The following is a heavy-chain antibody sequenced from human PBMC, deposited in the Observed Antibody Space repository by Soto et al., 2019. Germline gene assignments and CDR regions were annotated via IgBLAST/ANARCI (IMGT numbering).Heavy chain of an antibody. CDR2: ISYDGSNK. J-gene: IGHJ4*02. D-gene: IGHD3-10*01. CDR3: AQSWGYNAPLDY. V-gene: IGHV3-30*03. CDR1: GFTFSSYG. Sequence: QVQLVESGGGVVQPGRSLRLSCAASGFTFSSYGMHWVRQAPGKGLEWVAVISYDGSNKYYADSVKGRFTISRDNSKNTLYLQMNSPRAEDTGVYYCAQSWGYNAPLDYFGQGTLVTVSS.